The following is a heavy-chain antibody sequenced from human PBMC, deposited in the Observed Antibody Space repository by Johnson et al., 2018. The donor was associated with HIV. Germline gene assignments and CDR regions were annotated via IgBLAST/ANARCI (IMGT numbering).Heavy chain of an antibody. V-gene: IGHV3-66*01. CDR1: GFTVSSNY. CDR3: ARGGRGHDAFDI. Sequence: VQLVESGGGLVQPGGSLRLSCAGTGFTVSSNYMYWVRQAPGKGLECVSVIYSGGDTYYPGSVKGRFTISRENAKNSLYLQMNSLRAGDTAVYYCARGGRGHDAFDIWGQGTMVTVSS. CDR2: IYSGGDT. J-gene: IGHJ3*02.